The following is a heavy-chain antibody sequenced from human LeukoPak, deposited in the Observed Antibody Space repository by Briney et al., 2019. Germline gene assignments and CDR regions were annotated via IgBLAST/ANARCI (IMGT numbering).Heavy chain of an antibody. CDR3: ARATHYYDSSGYYLGPHFDY. J-gene: IGHJ4*02. CDR1: GGSFSGYY. CDR2: INHSGST. D-gene: IGHD3-22*01. V-gene: IGHV4-34*01. Sequence: PSETLSLTCAVYGGSFSGYYWSWIRQPPGKGLEWIGEINHSGSTNYNPSLKSRVTISVDTSKNQFSLKLSSVTAADTAVYYCARATHYYDSSGYYLGPHFDYWGQGTLVTVSS.